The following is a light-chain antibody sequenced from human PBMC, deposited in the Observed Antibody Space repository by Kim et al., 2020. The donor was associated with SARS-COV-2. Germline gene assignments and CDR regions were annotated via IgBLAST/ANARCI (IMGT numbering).Light chain of an antibody. CDR3: QQLDSYPIT. J-gene: IGKJ5*01. Sequence: DIELTQSPSFLSASVGDRVTITCRASQSIGNYLAWYQQKPGKAPDLLIYAASTLQSGVPSRFSGSGSGTDFTLTISGLLPEDSATYYCQQLDSYPITFGQGTRLEI. CDR2: AAS. V-gene: IGKV1-9*01. CDR1: QSIGNY.